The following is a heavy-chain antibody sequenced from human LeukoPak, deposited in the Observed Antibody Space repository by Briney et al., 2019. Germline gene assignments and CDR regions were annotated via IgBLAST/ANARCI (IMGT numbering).Heavy chain of an antibody. D-gene: IGHD2-21*02. V-gene: IGHV3-53*01. CDR2: INNDANT. Sequence: GGSLRLSCAVSGFTVSTNHMSWVRQAPGKGLEWVSVINNDANTYYTDSLKGRFTISRDNSKNTVFLQLNTLRAEDTAVYYCARDREVVTAKAQMDVWGKGTTVTVSS. CDR3: ARDREVVTAKAQMDV. J-gene: IGHJ6*04. CDR1: GFTVSTNH.